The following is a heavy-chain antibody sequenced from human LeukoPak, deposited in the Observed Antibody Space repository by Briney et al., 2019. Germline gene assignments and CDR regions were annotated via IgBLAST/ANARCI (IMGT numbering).Heavy chain of an antibody. CDR3: VRDSGGYSSVWYDAFDV. CDR2: IKQDGSVK. D-gene: IGHD6-19*01. Sequence: GGSLRLSCAASGFTFSGYWMIWVRQAPAKGLEWVANIKQDGSVKYYGDSVSGRCTISRDNAKNLLYLQVNSLRDEDTAVYYCVRDSGGYSSVWYDAFDVWGRGTKVTVSS. CDR1: GFTFSGYW. V-gene: IGHV3-7*01. J-gene: IGHJ3*01.